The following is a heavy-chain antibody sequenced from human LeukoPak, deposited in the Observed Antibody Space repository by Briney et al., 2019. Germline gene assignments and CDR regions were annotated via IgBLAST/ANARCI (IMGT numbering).Heavy chain of an antibody. J-gene: IGHJ4*02. CDR1: GFTFSSFW. CDR2: IKLDVSET. CDR3: ARVAAEYSSSSVLYFDY. D-gene: IGHD6-6*01. V-gene: IGHV3-7*01. Sequence: GGSLRLSCVVSGFTFSSFWMTWVRQAPGKGLEWVANIKLDVSETYYVDSVKGRFTISRDNAKNSLYLQMNSLRAEDTAVYYCARVAAEYSSSSVLYFDYWGQGTLVTVSS.